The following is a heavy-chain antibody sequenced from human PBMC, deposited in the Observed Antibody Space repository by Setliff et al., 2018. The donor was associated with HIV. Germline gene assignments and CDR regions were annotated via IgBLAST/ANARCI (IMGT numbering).Heavy chain of an antibody. D-gene: IGHD3-22*01. CDR1: GGSITTSSFY. J-gene: IGHJ4*02. V-gene: IGHV4-39*01. Sequence: PSETLSLTCTVSGGSITTSSFYWGWIRQPPGKGLEWIGDIYYSGTTHYNPSLKSRITISVDTSKNQFSLKLSSVTAADTAVYYCARRPSPYYYYDSSGYSGGNVDCWGQGTLVTVSS. CDR3: ARRPSPYYYYDSSGYSGGNVDC. CDR2: IYYSGTT.